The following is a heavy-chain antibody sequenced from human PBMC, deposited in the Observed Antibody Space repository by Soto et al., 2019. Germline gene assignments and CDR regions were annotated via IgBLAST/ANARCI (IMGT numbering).Heavy chain of an antibody. CDR2: INVGNGDT. CDR3: ARDRGIVGTTDFDY. J-gene: IGHJ4*02. CDR1: GYTFTGYY. V-gene: IGHV1-3*01. Sequence: GASVKVSCKASGYTFTGYYMHWVRQAPGQRLEWMGWINVGNGDTKYSRKFQGRVTITRDTSATTADMELSSLRSQDTAVYYCARDRGIVGTTDFDYWGRGTLVTVSS. D-gene: IGHD1-26*01.